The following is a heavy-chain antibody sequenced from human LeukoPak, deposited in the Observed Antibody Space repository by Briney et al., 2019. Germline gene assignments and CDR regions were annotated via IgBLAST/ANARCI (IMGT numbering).Heavy chain of an antibody. Sequence: PGGSLRLSCAASGFTFSSYGMHWVRQAPAKGLEWVAVIWYDGSNKYYADSVKGRFTISRDNSKNTLYLQMNSLRAEDTAVYYCARDHGGGTGYWGQGTLVTVSS. J-gene: IGHJ4*02. D-gene: IGHD3-16*01. V-gene: IGHV3-33*01. CDR2: IWYDGSNK. CDR3: ARDHGGGTGY. CDR1: GFTFSSYG.